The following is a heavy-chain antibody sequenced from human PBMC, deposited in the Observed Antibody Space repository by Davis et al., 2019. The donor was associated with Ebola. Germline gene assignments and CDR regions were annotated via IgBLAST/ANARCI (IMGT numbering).Heavy chain of an antibody. Sequence: GESPKISCAASGFTFSSYGMHRVRQAPGKGLEWVAVISYDGSNKYYADYVKGRFTISRDNSKNTLYLQMNSLRAEDTAVYYCAKDRPDVPAALGYYMDVWGKGTTVTVSS. V-gene: IGHV3-30*18. CDR2: ISYDGSNK. D-gene: IGHD2-2*01. CDR1: GFTFSSYG. J-gene: IGHJ6*03. CDR3: AKDRPDVPAALGYYMDV.